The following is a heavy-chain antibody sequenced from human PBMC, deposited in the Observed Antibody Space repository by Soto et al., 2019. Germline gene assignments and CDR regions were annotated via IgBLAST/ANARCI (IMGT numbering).Heavy chain of an antibody. Sequence: QVQLQQWGAGLLKPSETLSLTCAVYGGSFSGYYWSWIRQPPGKGLEWIGEINHSGSTNYNPSLKSRVPISVDTSKNQFSLKLSSVTAADTAVYYCARRVGYYYYYMDVWGKGTTVTVSS. CDR2: INHSGST. CDR3: ARRVGYYYYYMDV. V-gene: IGHV4-34*01. D-gene: IGHD1-26*01. CDR1: GGSFSGYY. J-gene: IGHJ6*03.